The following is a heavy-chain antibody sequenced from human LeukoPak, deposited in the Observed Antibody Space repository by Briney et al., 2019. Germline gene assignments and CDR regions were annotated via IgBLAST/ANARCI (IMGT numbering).Heavy chain of an antibody. J-gene: IGHJ4*02. Sequence: SETLSLTCTVSGGSISSSSYYWGWIRQPPGKGLEWIGSIYYSGSTYYNPSLKSRVTISVDTSKNQFSLKLSSVTAADTAVYYCARQPRVGWLQLSSIDYWGQGTLVTVSS. CDR2: IYYSGST. D-gene: IGHD5-24*01. CDR3: ARQPRVGWLQLSSIDY. V-gene: IGHV4-39*01. CDR1: GGSISSSSYY.